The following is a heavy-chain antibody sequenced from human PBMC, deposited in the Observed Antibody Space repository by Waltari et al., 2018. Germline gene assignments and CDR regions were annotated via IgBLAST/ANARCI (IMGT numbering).Heavy chain of an antibody. V-gene: IGHV3-30*02. D-gene: IGHD6-25*01. Sequence: QVQLVESGGGVVQPGGSLRLSCAASGFTFSNYGMHWVRQAPGKGLEGVALIRYDGSNKYYADSVKGRFTISRDNSKNTLHLQMNSLRAEDTAVYYCAKVYSSVDYWGQGTLVTVSS. CDR3: AKVYSSVDY. CDR2: IRYDGSNK. CDR1: GFTFSNYG. J-gene: IGHJ4*02.